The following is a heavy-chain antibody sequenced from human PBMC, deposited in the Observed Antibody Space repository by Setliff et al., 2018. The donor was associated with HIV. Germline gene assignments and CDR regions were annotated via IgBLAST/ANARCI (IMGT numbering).Heavy chain of an antibody. CDR1: RFIFSNYD. D-gene: IGHD6-19*01. CDR2: IWYDGSNK. Sequence: GGSMRLSCAASRFIFSNYDIHWVRQAPGKGLEWVAVIWYDGSNKYYADSVKGRFTISRDNSKNTLFLQMNSLRAEDTAVYYCARPPGVGSGWYYYYMDVWGKGTTVTV. CDR3: ARPPGVGSGWYYYYMDV. V-gene: IGHV3-33*01. J-gene: IGHJ6*03.